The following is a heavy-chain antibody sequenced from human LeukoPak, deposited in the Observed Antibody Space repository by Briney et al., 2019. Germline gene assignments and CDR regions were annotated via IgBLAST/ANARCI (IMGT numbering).Heavy chain of an antibody. CDR1: GFTFSNGW. D-gene: IGHD2-2*02. J-gene: IGHJ4*02. Sequence: GGSLRLSCAASGFTFSNGWMSWVRQAPGKGLEWVGRIKSKSERGTADYAAPVKGRFTISRDGSTNTVYLHMNSLKTEDTAVYFCTSNLYCSTSSCYTLDNWGQGTLVAVSP. V-gene: IGHV3-15*01. CDR3: TSNLYCSTSSCYTLDN. CDR2: IKSKSERGTA.